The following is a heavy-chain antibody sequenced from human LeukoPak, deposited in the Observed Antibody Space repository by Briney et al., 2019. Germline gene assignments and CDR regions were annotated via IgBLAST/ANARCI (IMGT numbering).Heavy chain of an antibody. Sequence: GGSLRLSCTVSGFSLSDYSMNWVRQAPGKGLEWVSYTSGSSSSKHYADSVKGRFTISRDNAKNSLYLQMNSLRAEDTAVYYCARQQLDAFDIWGQGTMVTVSS. CDR3: ARQQLDAFDI. V-gene: IGHV3-48*04. J-gene: IGHJ3*02. CDR2: TSGSSSSK. D-gene: IGHD6-13*01. CDR1: GFSLSDYS.